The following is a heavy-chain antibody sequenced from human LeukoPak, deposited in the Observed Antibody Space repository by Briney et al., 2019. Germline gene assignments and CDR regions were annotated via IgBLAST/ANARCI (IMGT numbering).Heavy chain of an antibody. CDR1: GGSISSYY. V-gene: IGHV4-59*01. J-gene: IGHJ4*02. Sequence: SETLSLTCSVSGGSISSYYWSWIRQPPGKGLEWIGYIYYSGSTNYNPSLKSRVTISVDTSKNQFSLKLSSVTAADTAVYYCARGAGVVYFDYWGQGTLVTVSS. CDR3: ARGAGVVYFDY. CDR2: IYYSGST.